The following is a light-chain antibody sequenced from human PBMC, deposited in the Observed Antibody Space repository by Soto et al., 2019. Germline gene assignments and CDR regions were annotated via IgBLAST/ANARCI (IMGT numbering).Light chain of an antibody. J-gene: IGKJ1*01. Sequence: EIVLTQSPATLSLSPGERTTLSCRASPSVSSYLAWYQQKPGQAPRLLIYESSNRAAGIPVRFSGSGSGTDFTRNISSLEPEDFPVYYCQQRSNWPRTFGKGTKVEIK. CDR1: PSVSSY. V-gene: IGKV3-11*01. CDR2: ESS. CDR3: QQRSNWPRT.